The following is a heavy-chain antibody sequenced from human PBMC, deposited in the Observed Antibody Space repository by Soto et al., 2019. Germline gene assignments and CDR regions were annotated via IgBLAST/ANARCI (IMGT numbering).Heavy chain of an antibody. CDR2: IYYSGST. CDR1: GGSISSYY. V-gene: IGHV4-59*08. CDR3: ARLVWSYGTWFDP. D-gene: IGHD5-18*01. Sequence: QVQLQESGPGLVKPSETLSLTCTVSGGSISSYYWSWIRQPPGKGLEWIGYIYYSGSTNYNPSLKSRVTISVDTSKYQFSLRLSSVTAADTAVYYCARLVWSYGTWFDPWCQGTLVTVSS. J-gene: IGHJ5*02.